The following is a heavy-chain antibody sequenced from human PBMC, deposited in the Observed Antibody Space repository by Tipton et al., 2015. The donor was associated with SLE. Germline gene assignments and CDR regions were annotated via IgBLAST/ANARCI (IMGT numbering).Heavy chain of an antibody. CDR1: GDSISGQY. V-gene: IGHV4-59*11. D-gene: IGHD1-1*01. CDR3: GRHKTATRAFDF. J-gene: IGHJ3*01. Sequence: TLSLTCTVSGDSISGQYWSWIRQPPGKGLEWIGYIYYSGTTKCNPSLKRRVTISVDTSKNQFSLKLTSVTAADTAVYYCGRHKTATRAFDFWGQGTLVTVSS. CDR2: IYYSGTT.